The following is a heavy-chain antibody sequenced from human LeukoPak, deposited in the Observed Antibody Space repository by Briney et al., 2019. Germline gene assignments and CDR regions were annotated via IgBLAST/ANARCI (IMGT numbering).Heavy chain of an antibody. CDR1: GDSINTYY. CDR2: FYNSGTT. D-gene: IGHD1-26*01. CDR3: ARGTTTGPWYFDL. V-gene: IGHV4-4*07. J-gene: IGHJ2*01. Sequence: PSETLSLTCTVSGDSINTYYWSWIRQPAGQGLEWIGRFYNSGTTNYNPSLRGRVTMSLDTSKNQFSLKLSSVSAADTAIYYCARGTTTGPWYFDLWGRGTLVTVSS.